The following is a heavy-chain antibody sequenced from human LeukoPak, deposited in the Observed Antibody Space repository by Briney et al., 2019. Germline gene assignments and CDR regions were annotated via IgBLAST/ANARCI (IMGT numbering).Heavy chain of an antibody. CDR1: GGSISSGGYY. CDR2: IYYSGST. Sequence: KPSQTLSLTCTVSGGSISSGGYYWSWIRQHPGKGLEWIGHIYYSGSTYYNPSLKSRVTISVDTSKNQFSLKLSSVTAADTAVYYCARESGGDYGLGFDPWGQGTLVTVSS. CDR3: ARESGGDYGLGFDP. J-gene: IGHJ5*02. D-gene: IGHD4-17*01. V-gene: IGHV4-31*03.